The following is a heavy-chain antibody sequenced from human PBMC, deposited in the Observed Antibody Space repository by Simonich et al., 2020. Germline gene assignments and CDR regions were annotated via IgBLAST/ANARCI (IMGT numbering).Heavy chain of an antibody. CDR2: INHSGST. J-gene: IGHJ3*02. CDR1: GGSFSGYY. CDR3: ARLSSRSDAFDI. Sequence: QVQLQQWGAGLLKPSETLSLTCAVYGGSFSGYYWSWIRQPPGKGLEWIGEINHSGSTNYNPSLKSRVTISVDTSKNQVSLKLSSVTAADTAVYYCARLSSRSDAFDIWGQGTMVTVSS. V-gene: IGHV4-34*01.